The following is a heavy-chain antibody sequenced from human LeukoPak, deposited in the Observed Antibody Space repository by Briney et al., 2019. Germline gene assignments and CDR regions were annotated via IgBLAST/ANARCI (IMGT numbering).Heavy chain of an antibody. J-gene: IGHJ6*02. V-gene: IGHV3-48*01. Sequence: GGSLRLSCAASGFTFSTFDMNWVRQAPGKGLEWVSYISSGSSTIYYAGSVKGRFTISRDNAKNSLYLQMNSLRAEDTAVYYCARLRYYAMDVWGQGTTVTVSS. CDR1: GFTFSTFD. CDR2: ISSGSSTI. CDR3: ARLRYYAMDV.